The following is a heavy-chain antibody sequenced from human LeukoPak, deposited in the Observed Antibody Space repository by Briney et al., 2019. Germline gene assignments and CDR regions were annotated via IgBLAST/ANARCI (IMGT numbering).Heavy chain of an antibody. CDR2: IYYSGST. D-gene: IGHD3-10*01. J-gene: IGHJ6*02. Sequence: SETLSLTCTVSGGSISSYYWSWIRQPPRKGLEWIGYIYYSGSTNYNPSLKSRVTISVDTSKNQFSLKLSSVTAADTAVYNCARVFGDHGSGSYYHFRYYGMDVWGRGTTATVSS. V-gene: IGHV4-59*01. CDR1: GGSISSYY. CDR3: ARVFGDHGSGSYYHFRYYGMDV.